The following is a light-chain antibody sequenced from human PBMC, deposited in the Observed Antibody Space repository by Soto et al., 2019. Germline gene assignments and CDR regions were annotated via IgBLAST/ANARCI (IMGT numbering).Light chain of an antibody. Sequence: QSVLTQPPSVSGAPGQRVTISCTGSSSNIGTGYDVHWYQQLPGTAPKLLIYANINRPSGVPDRFSGSKSGTSASLAITGLQAEDESDYYCQSYDSSLSGYVFGAGTKATV. J-gene: IGLJ1*01. V-gene: IGLV1-40*01. CDR1: SSNIGTGYD. CDR3: QSYDSSLSGYV. CDR2: ANI.